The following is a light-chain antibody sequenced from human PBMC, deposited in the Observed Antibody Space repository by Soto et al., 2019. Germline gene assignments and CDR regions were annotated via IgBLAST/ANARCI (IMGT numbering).Light chain of an antibody. CDR3: QQCSDWPLFT. CDR2: GAS. CDR1: QSVSSF. V-gene: IGKV3-15*01. Sequence: EIVMTQSPATLSVSPGDSVTLSCRASQSVSSFLAWYQHKPGQPPRLLIYGASTRATGVPARFSGSGSGTDFTLTISSLQSEDFAGYFCQQCSDWPLFTFGQGTRLEIK. J-gene: IGKJ5*01.